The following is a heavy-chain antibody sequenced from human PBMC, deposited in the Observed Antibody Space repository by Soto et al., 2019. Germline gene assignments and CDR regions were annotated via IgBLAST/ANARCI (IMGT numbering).Heavy chain of an antibody. Sequence: SETLSLTCTVSVGSISSYYWSWIRQPPGKGLEWIGNIYWSGGTSFNPSLKSRVTISLDTSNNHFSLKLSSVTAADTAVYFCARAGGELYFDYWGQGTLVTVSS. CDR3: ARAGGELYFDY. V-gene: IGHV4-59*01. D-gene: IGHD1-7*01. CDR1: VGSISSYY. J-gene: IGHJ4*02. CDR2: IYWSGGT.